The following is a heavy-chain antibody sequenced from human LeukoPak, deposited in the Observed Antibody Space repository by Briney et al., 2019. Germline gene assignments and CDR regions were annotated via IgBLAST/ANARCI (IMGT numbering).Heavy chain of an antibody. Sequence: GGSLRLSCAASGFTFSSYGMHWVRQAPGKGLEWVVFIRYDGSNKYYADSVKGRFTISRDNSKNTLYLQMNSLRAEDTAVYYCAKEGDYYGSGSYRDGFDIWGQGTRATVSS. CDR2: IRYDGSNK. D-gene: IGHD3-10*01. V-gene: IGHV3-30*02. J-gene: IGHJ3*02. CDR1: GFTFSSYG. CDR3: AKEGDYYGSGSYRDGFDI.